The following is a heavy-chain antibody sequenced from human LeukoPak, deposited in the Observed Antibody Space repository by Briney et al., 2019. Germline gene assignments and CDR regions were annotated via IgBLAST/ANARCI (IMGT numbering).Heavy chain of an antibody. D-gene: IGHD2-15*01. CDR2: IYYSGTT. CDR3: ARSPGGGFDI. Sequence: SETLSLTCTVSGGSISNYYGGWIRQTPGKGLELIGYIYYSGTTNYNPSLKSRVSISVDTSKKQFSLKLGSVTAADTAVYYCARSPGGGFDIWGQGTMVTVSS. J-gene: IGHJ3*02. CDR1: GGSISNYY. V-gene: IGHV4-59*01.